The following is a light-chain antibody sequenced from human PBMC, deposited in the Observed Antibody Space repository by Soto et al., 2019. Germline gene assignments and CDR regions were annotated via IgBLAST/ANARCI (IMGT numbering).Light chain of an antibody. V-gene: IGKV1-39*01. J-gene: IGKJ1*01. CDR2: AAS. CDR3: QHYNSYSEA. CDR1: QSISSY. Sequence: QMTQSPSSLSASVGDRVTITCRASQSISSYLNWYQQKPGKAPKLLIYAASSLHSGVPSRFSGSGSGTDFTLTISCLQPDDFATYYCQHYNSYSEAFGQGTKVDIK.